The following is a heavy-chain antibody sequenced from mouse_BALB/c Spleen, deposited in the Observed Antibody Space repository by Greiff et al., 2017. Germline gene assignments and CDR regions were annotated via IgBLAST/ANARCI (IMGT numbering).Heavy chain of an antibody. CDR1: GYTFTSYY. V-gene: IGHV1S81*02. D-gene: IGHD1-1*01. Sequence: QVQLQQPGAELVKPGASVKLSCKASGYTFTSYYMYWVKQRPGQGLEWIGGINPSNGGTNFNEKFKSKATLTVDKSSSTAYMQLSSLTSEDSAVYYCTRDYGPYYAMDYWGQGTSVTVSS. J-gene: IGHJ4*01. CDR3: TRDYGPYYAMDY. CDR2: INPSNGGT.